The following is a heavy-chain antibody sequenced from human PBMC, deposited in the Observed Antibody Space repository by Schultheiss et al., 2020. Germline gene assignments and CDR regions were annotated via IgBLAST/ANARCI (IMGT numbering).Heavy chain of an antibody. CDR3: ALGPGAD. CDR1: GFTFSNSD. J-gene: IGHJ4*02. Sequence: GGSLRLSCAASGFTFSNSDMSWVRQAPGKGLEWVSVIYSGGSTSYADSVKGRFTISRDNAKNTLYLQMNSLRAEDTAVYYCALGPGADWGQGTLVTVSS. V-gene: IGHV3-66*01. D-gene: IGHD1-26*01. CDR2: IYSGGST.